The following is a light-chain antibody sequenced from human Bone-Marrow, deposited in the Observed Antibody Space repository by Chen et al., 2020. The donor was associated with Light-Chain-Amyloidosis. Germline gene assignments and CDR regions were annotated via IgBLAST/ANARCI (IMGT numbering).Light chain of an antibody. CDR2: EVT. J-gene: IGLJ1*01. Sequence: QSALTQPASVSGSPGQSITISSTGTSGDVGGDNHVTWYQQHTDKAPKLRIYEVTNRPSWVPDRFSGSKSDNTASLTISGLQTEDEADYFCSSYTITNTLVFGSGTRVTVL. CDR1: SGDVGGDNH. V-gene: IGLV2-14*01. CDR3: SSYTITNTLV.